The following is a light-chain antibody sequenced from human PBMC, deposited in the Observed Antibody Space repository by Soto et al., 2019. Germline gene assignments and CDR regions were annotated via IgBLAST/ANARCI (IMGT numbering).Light chain of an antibody. J-gene: IGLJ2*01. V-gene: IGLV1-44*01. CDR1: SSNIGSNT. Sequence: QSVLTQPPSASGTPGQRVTISCSGSSSNIGSNTVNWYQQLPGTAPKLPIYSNNPRPSGVPARFSGSKSGTSASLAISVLQSEDEADYYCAAWDDSLNGVVFGGGTKLTVL. CDR2: SNN. CDR3: AAWDDSLNGVV.